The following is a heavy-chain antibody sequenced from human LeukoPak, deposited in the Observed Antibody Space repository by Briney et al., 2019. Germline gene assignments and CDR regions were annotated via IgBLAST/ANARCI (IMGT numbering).Heavy chain of an antibody. J-gene: IGHJ3*02. D-gene: IGHD6-13*01. Sequence: GASVKVSCKASGYTFTSYGISWVRQAPGQGLEWMGRIIPILGIANYAQKFQGRVTITADKSTSTAYMELSSLRSEDTAVYYCARDSIAAAALGDAFDIWGQGTMVTVSS. CDR1: GYTFTSYG. CDR3: ARDSIAAAALGDAFDI. V-gene: IGHV1-69*04. CDR2: IIPILGIA.